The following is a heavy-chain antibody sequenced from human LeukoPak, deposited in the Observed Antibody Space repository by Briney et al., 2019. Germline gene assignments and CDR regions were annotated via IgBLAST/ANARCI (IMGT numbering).Heavy chain of an antibody. CDR1: GFTFSSYA. CDR2: ISGSGGST. CDR3: AHSPYYYDSSDAFDI. J-gene: IGHJ3*02. D-gene: IGHD3-22*01. Sequence: GGSLRLSCAASGFTFSSYAMSWVRQAPGKGLEWVSAISGSGGSTYYADSVKGRFTISRDNSKNTLYLQMNSLRAEDTAVYYCAHSPYYYDSSDAFDIWGQGTMVTVSS. V-gene: IGHV3-23*01.